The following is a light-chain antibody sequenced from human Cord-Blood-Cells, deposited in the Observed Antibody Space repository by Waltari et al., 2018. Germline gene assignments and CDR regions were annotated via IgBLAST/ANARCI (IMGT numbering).Light chain of an antibody. CDR1: QSVRSY. V-gene: IGKV3-11*01. CDR3: QQRSNWPLT. Sequence: EIVLTPSPATLSLSPGARATLSCRASQSVRSYLAWYQQKPGQAPRLLIYDASNRATGIPARFSGSGSGTDFTLTISSLEPEDFAVYYCQQRSNWPLTFGGGTKVEIK. CDR2: DAS. J-gene: IGKJ4*01.